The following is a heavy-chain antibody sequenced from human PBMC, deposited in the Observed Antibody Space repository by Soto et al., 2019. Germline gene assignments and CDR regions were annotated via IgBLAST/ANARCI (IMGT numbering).Heavy chain of an antibody. J-gene: IGHJ4*02. CDR2: IIPIFGTA. V-gene: IGHV1-69*01. Sequence: QVQLVQSGAEVKKPGSSVKVSCKASGGTFSSYAISWVRQAPGQGLEWMGGIIPIFGTANYAQKFQGRVTITADESTSTAYMELSSLRSEDSAVYCCARRPLNQWFGELFDYWGQGTLVTVSS. CDR3: ARRPLNQWFGELFDY. D-gene: IGHD3-10*01. CDR1: GGTFSSYA.